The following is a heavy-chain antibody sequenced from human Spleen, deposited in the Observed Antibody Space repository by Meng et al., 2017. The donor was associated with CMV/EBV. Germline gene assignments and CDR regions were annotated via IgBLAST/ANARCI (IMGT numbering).Heavy chain of an antibody. CDR3: ARGPTYYYAPEKRFSYGLDV. V-gene: IGHV4-34*01. J-gene: IGHJ6*02. D-gene: IGHD3-10*01. Sequence: SETLSLTCVVYSGSFSGYYWSWIRQPPGKGLEWIGEIDDRGRTNFNASLKSRVTISLDTSRNQFSLDLSSVTAADTAVYYCARGPTYYYAPEKRFSYGLDVWGQGTTVTVSS. CDR1: SGSFSGYY. CDR2: IDDRGRT.